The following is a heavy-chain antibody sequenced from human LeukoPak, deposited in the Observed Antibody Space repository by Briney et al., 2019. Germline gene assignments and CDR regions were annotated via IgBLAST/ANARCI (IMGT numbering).Heavy chain of an antibody. CDR2: IKRKTDGGTT. J-gene: IGHJ4*02. V-gene: IGHV3-15*01. CDR3: TTEGYDSSGYGGSYYFDY. CDR1: GFTFSNSW. D-gene: IGHD3-22*01. Sequence: GGSLRLSCAASGFTFSNSWMSWVRQAPGKGLEWVGHIKRKTDGGTTDYAAPVKGRFTISRDDSKNTPYLQMNSLKTEDTAVYYCTTEGYDSSGYGGSYYFDYWGQGTLVTVSS.